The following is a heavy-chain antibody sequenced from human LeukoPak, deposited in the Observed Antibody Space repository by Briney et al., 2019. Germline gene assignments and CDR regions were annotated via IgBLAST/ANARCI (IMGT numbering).Heavy chain of an antibody. CDR2: INPSGGST. V-gene: IGHV1-46*01. D-gene: IGHD3-10*01. J-gene: IGHJ4*02. CDR3: ARTGGHYYFDY. Sequence: ASVKVSCKASGYTFTSYYMHCVRQAPGQGLEWMGIINPSGGSTRYAQKFQGRVTMTRDTSTSTVYMELSSLRSEDTVVYYCARTGGHYYFDYWGQGTLVTVSS. CDR1: GYTFTSYY.